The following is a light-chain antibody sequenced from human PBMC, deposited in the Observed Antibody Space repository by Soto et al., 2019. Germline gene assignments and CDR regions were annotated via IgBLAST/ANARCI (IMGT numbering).Light chain of an antibody. CDR1: NSDIGSYNR. V-gene: IGLV2-18*02. CDR3: SSDTTSSTLV. CDR2: EVS. Sequence: QSALTQPPSVSGSPGQSVTISCSGTNSDIGSYNRVSWYQQPPGTAPKLIIYEVSHRPSGVPARFSGSKSANAASLTISGLQAEDEADYYCSSDTTSSTLVFGGGTKLTVL. J-gene: IGLJ3*02.